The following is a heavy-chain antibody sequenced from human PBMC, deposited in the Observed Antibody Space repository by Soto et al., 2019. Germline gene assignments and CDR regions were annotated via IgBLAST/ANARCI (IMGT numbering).Heavy chain of an antibody. CDR2: ISSSSSYI. CDR1: GFTFSSYS. CDR3: ARDRVDTAMDDYYYYGMDV. J-gene: IGHJ6*02. Sequence: GGSLRLSCAASGFTFSSYSMNWVRQAPGKGLEWVSSISSSSSYIYYADSVKGRFTISRDNAKNSLYLQMNSLRAEDTAVYYCARDRVDTAMDDYYYYGMDVWGQGTTVTVSS. D-gene: IGHD5-18*01. V-gene: IGHV3-21*01.